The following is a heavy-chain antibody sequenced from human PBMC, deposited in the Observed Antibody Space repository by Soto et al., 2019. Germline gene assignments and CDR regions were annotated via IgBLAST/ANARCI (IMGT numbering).Heavy chain of an antibody. J-gene: IGHJ4*02. V-gene: IGHV4-34*01. CDR3: ARGYDTALAPIF. Sequence: SETLSITCAFYVGSFSSYHWSWIRQTPGKGLEWIGEINHLTTTNYNPSLKSRVIISLDTPKNQFSLKLSSVTAADTAVYYCARGYDTALAPIFWGQGIMVTVSS. D-gene: IGHD5-18*01. CDR1: VGSFSSYH. CDR2: INHLTTT.